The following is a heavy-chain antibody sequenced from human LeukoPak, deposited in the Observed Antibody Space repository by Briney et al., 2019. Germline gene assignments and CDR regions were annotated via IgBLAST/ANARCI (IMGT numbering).Heavy chain of an antibody. D-gene: IGHD1/OR15-1a*01. Sequence: SETLSLTCTVSGGSISGGGYYWNWIRQHPGKGLEWIGYIYHTGGTFYNPSLKSRVTISVDTSRNQFSLNLNSVTAADRAVYYCAGSFAAGTMTIAFNVWSQGTMVTVSS. V-gene: IGHV4-31*03. J-gene: IGHJ3*01. CDR3: AGSFAAGTMTIAFNV. CDR2: IYHTGGT. CDR1: GGSISGGGYY.